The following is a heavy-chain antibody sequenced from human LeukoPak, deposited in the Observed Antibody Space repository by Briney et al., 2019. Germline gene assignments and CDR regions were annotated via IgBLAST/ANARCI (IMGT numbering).Heavy chain of an antibody. CDR2: ISWNSGSI. V-gene: IGHV3-9*01. CDR3: AKAYSSSWVLAFDY. J-gene: IGHJ4*02. D-gene: IGHD6-13*01. CDR1: GFTFDDYA. Sequence: GGSLRLSCAASGFTFDDYAMHWVRQAPGKGLEWVSGISWNSGSIGYADSVKGRFTISRDNAKNFLYLQMNNLRAEDTALYYCAKAYSSSWVLAFDYWGQGALVTVSS.